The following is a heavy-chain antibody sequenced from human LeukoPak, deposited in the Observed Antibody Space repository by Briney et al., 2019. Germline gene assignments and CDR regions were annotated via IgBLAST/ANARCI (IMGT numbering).Heavy chain of an antibody. J-gene: IGHJ5*02. V-gene: IGHV1-2*02. CDR2: IHPNTGVT. D-gene: IGHD2-15*01. CDR1: GYTFTDYY. CDR3: AKDLNRYCSGXRXXFXXXXXDP. Sequence: ASVKVSCKASGYTFTDYYLHWVRQAPGQGLEWMGWIHPNTGVTSYAQKFQGRVTMTRDTSITTAYMELSRLRYDDTAMYYCAKDLNRYCSGXRXXFXXXXXDPWXXGTLVTVS.